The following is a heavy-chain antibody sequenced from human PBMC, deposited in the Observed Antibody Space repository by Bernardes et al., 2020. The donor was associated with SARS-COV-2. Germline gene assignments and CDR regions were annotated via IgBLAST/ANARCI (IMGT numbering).Heavy chain of an antibody. CDR1: GYTFINYW. CDR2: IYPDDSDI. J-gene: IGHJ4*02. V-gene: IGHV5-51*01. Sequence: GESLKISCKGFGYTFINYWIAWVRQMPGTGLEWVGIIYPDDSDIRYSPSFQGHVTISADKSITTAYLQWSSLKAADTAIYYCARATTGYHDYWGQGTLVTVSS. CDR3: ARATTGYHDY. D-gene: IGHD3-9*01.